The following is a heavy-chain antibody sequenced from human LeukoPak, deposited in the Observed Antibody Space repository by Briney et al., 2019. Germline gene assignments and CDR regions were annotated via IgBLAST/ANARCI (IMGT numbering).Heavy chain of an antibody. D-gene: IGHD3-16*01. Sequence: GGSLRLSCAASGFTFSSYVMHWVRQAPGKGLEWVALIWYDGSNEYYADSVKGRFTISRDNSKNTLYLQMNSLRAEDTAVYYCAKGGSHFDYWGQGTLVTVSS. CDR3: AKGGSHFDY. CDR2: IWYDGSNE. CDR1: GFTFSSYV. V-gene: IGHV3-30*02. J-gene: IGHJ4*02.